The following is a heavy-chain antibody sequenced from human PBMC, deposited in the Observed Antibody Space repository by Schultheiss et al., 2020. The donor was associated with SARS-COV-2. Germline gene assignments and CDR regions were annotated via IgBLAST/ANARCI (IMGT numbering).Heavy chain of an antibody. D-gene: IGHD3-10*01. Sequence: GGSLRLSCVASGFTFTSYSINWVRQAPGKGLEWVSIIRGSGDNTYYADSVKGRFTISRDNSKNTLYLQMNSLRAEDTAVYYCARDRGSQLGYWGQGTLVTVSS. CDR3: ARDRGSQLGY. CDR2: IRGSGDNT. V-gene: IGHV3-23*01. J-gene: IGHJ4*02. CDR1: GFTFTSYS.